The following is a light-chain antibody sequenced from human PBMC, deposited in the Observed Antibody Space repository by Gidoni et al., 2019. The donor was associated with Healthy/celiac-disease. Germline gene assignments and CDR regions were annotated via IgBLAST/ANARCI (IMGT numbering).Light chain of an antibody. V-gene: IGKV1-39*01. Sequence: DIQMTQSPSSLSASVGDRVTITCRASQSISSYLNWYQQKPGKAPTLLIYAASSLQSGVPSRFSGSGSWTDFTLTISSLQPEDFATYYCRQSYSTLWTFGQGTKVEIK. CDR3: RQSYSTLWT. J-gene: IGKJ1*01. CDR2: AAS. CDR1: QSISSY.